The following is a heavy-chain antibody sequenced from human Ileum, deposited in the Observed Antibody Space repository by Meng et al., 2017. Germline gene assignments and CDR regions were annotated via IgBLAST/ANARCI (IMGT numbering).Heavy chain of an antibody. CDR3: ARRTGEVDLLDY. V-gene: IGHV4-39*01. CDR1: GGSISSSSHC. Sequence: QLQLQESGPGLVKPSETLSRMRTVSGGSISSSSHCCDWIRQPPGKGLEWIGSISYSGNTYYNPSLKSRVSMSVDTSKKQISLKLNPVTAADTAVYYCARRTGEVDLLDYWGQGTLVTVSS. J-gene: IGHJ4*02. D-gene: IGHD7-27*01. CDR2: ISYSGNT.